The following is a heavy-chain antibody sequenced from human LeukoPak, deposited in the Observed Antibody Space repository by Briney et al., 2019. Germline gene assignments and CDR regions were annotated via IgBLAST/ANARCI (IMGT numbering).Heavy chain of an antibody. Sequence: GGSLRLSCAASGFTFSSYWMHWARQAPGKGLVWVSRINSDGSSTSYADSVKGRFTISRDNAKNTLYLQMNSLRAEDTAVYYCAREEEWELPTLDYWGQGTLVTVSS. V-gene: IGHV3-74*01. D-gene: IGHD1-26*01. CDR1: GFTFSSYW. CDR3: AREEEWELPTLDY. CDR2: INSDGSST. J-gene: IGHJ4*02.